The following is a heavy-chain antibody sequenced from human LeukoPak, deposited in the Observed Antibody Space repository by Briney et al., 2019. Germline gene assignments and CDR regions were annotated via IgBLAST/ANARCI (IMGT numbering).Heavy chain of an antibody. Sequence: GRSLRLSCAASGFTLSSYGMHWVRQAPGKGLEWVAVISYDGSNKYYADSVKGRFTISRDNSKNTLYLQMNSLRAEDTAVYYCAKWTGDPDDYWGQGTLVTVSS. CDR3: AKWTGDPDDY. CDR1: GFTLSSYG. D-gene: IGHD1-26*01. V-gene: IGHV3-30*18. CDR2: ISYDGSNK. J-gene: IGHJ4*02.